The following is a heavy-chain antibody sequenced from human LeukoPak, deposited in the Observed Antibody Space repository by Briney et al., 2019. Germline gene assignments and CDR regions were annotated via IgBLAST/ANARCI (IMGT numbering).Heavy chain of an antibody. V-gene: IGHV3-7*03. Sequence: AGGSLRLSCAASGFTFSRYWMSWVRQAPGKGLEWVANIKQDGSEKYYVDSVKGRFTISRDNAKNSLYLQMNSLRAEDTAVYYCARGVDFWSGYWVWVYWGQGTLVTVSS. J-gene: IGHJ4*02. CDR2: IKQDGSEK. D-gene: IGHD3-3*01. CDR1: GFTFSRYW. CDR3: ARGVDFWSGYWVWVY.